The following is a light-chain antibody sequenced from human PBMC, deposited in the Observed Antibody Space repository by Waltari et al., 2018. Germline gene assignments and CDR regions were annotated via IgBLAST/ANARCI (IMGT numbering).Light chain of an antibody. Sequence: QSVLTQPPSASGAPGQRVTTPFTGSASNIGAGFYVHWHQQLPGTAAKLLVYGNNSRPSGVPNRFSASKSGTSASLAITGLQAEDEADYYCQSYDSSLTGSWVFGGGTKLTVL. CDR3: QSYDSSLTGSWV. J-gene: IGLJ3*02. V-gene: IGLV1-40*01. CDR1: ASNIGAGFY. CDR2: GNN.